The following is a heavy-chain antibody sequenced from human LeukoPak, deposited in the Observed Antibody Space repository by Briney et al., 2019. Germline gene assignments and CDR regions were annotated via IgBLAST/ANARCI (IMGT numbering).Heavy chain of an antibody. V-gene: IGHV3-23*01. CDR1: GFTFSSYW. Sequence: GGSLRLSCAASGFTFSSYWMSWVRQAPGKGLEWVSAISGSGGSTYYADSVKGRFTISRDNSKNTLYLQMNSLRAEDTAVYYCAKDQGRAPYYFDYWGQGTLVTVSS. CDR3: AKDQGRAPYYFDY. J-gene: IGHJ4*02. CDR2: ISGSGGST.